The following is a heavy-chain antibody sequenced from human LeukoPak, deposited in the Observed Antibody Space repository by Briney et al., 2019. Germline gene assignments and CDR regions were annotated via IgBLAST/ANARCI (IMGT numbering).Heavy chain of an antibody. V-gene: IGHV3-33*01. D-gene: IGHD5-18*01. CDR3: AREGLDTAGSRLAEDV. Sequence: GGSLRLSCAASGFTFSSYGMHWVRQAPGKGLEGVAVIWYDGSNKYYADSVKGRFTISRDNSKNTLYLQMNSLRVEDTAVYYCAREGLDTAGSRLAEDVWCKGTTVTVSS. CDR1: GFTFSSYG. CDR2: IWYDGSNK. J-gene: IGHJ6*04.